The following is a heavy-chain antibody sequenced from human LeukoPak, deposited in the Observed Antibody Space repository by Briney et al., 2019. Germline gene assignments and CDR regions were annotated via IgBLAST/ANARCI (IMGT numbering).Heavy chain of an antibody. CDR2: IYTSGST. V-gene: IGHV4-4*07. CDR3: ARGPTKSITIFGVVHLSPPHYYGMDV. J-gene: IGHJ6*02. CDR1: GGSISSYY. Sequence: SETLSLTCTVSGGSISSYYWSWIRQPAGKGLEWIGRIYTSGSTNYNPSLKSRVTMSVDTSKNQFSLKLSSVTAADTAVYYCARGPTKSITIFGVVHLSPPHYYGMDVWGQGTLVTVSS. D-gene: IGHD3-3*01.